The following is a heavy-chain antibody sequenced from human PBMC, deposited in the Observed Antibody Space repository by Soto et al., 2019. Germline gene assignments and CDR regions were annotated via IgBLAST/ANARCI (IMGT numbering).Heavy chain of an antibody. Sequence: GASVKVSCKASGYTFTSYGISWVRQAPGQGLEWMGWISAYNGNTNYAQKLQGRVTMTTDTSTSTAYMELRSLRSDDTAVYYCARGPAYPLDYYGSGSYYKAPYYYYGMDVWGQGTTVTVSS. D-gene: IGHD3-10*01. CDR1: GYTFTSYG. CDR2: ISAYNGNT. CDR3: ARGPAYPLDYYGSGSYYKAPYYYYGMDV. J-gene: IGHJ6*02. V-gene: IGHV1-18*01.